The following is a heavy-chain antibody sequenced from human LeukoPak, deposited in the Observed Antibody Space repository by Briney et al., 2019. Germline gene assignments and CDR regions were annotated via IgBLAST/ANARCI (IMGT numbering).Heavy chain of an antibody. CDR1: GFTVSSNY. J-gene: IGHJ4*02. D-gene: IGHD5-18*01. CDR2: IYSGGST. Sequence: GGSLRLSCAASGFTVSSNYMSWVRQAPGKGLEWVSVIYSGGSTYYADSVKGRFTISRDNSKNTLYLQMNSLRAEDTAVYHCAREVEYSYGRLGYYFDYWGQGTLVTVSS. V-gene: IGHV3-66*01. CDR3: AREVEYSYGRLGYYFDY.